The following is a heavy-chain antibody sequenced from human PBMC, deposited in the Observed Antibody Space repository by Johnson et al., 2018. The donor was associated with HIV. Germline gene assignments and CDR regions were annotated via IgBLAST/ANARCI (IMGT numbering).Heavy chain of an antibody. CDR2: IRYDGSNK. Sequence: QVQLVESGGGVVQPGGSLRLSCAASGFTFSSYGMHWVRQAPGKGLEWVAFIRYDGSNKDYADSVKGRFTISRDNSKNTLYLQMNSLRAEDTAVYYCVKLPVAPSYGAFDIWGQGTMVTVSS. CDR3: VKLPVAPSYGAFDI. V-gene: IGHV3-30*02. J-gene: IGHJ3*02. D-gene: IGHD6-19*01. CDR1: GFTFSSYG.